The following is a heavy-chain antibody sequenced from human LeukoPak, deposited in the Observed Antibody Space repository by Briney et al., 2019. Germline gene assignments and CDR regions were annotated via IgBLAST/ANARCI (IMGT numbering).Heavy chain of an antibody. Sequence: ASVKVSCKASGYTFTSYGISWVRQAPGQGLEWMGWISAYNGNTNYAQKLQGRVTMTTDTSTSTAYMELRSLRSDDTAVYYCARATYDFWSGFYYYYYMDVWGKGTTATVSS. D-gene: IGHD3-3*01. CDR2: ISAYNGNT. CDR1: GYTFTSYG. V-gene: IGHV1-18*01. CDR3: ARATYDFWSGFYYYYYMDV. J-gene: IGHJ6*03.